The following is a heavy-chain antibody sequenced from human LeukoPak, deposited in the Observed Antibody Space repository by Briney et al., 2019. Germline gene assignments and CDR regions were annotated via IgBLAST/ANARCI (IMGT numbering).Heavy chain of an antibody. V-gene: IGHV3-11*04. CDR2: ISSSGSTI. CDR3: ARDPPTTYDFWSGYSRFDY. Sequence: GGSLRLSCAPSGFTFSDYYMSWIRQAPGKGLQWVSYISSSGSTIYYADSVKGRFTISRDNAKNSLYLQMNSLRAEYTAVYYCARDPPTTYDFWSGYSRFDYWGQGTLVTVSS. D-gene: IGHD3-3*01. J-gene: IGHJ4*02. CDR1: GFTFSDYY.